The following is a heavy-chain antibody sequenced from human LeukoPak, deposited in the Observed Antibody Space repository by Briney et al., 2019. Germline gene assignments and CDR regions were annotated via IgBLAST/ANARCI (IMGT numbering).Heavy chain of an antibody. D-gene: IGHD3-22*01. CDR2: ISGSGGST. CDR1: GFTFSSYA. J-gene: IGHJ4*02. V-gene: IGHV3-23*01. Sequence: PGGSLRLSCAAAGFTFSSYAMSWVRQAPGKGLEWVSAISGSGGSTYYADSVKGRFTISRDNSKNTLYLQMNSPRAEDTAVYYCAKVASTYYYDSSGYYFDYWGQGTLVTVSS. CDR3: AKVASTYYYDSSGYYFDY.